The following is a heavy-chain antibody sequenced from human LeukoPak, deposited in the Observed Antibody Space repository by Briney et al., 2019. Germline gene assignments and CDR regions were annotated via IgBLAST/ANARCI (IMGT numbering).Heavy chain of an antibody. D-gene: IGHD1-26*01. J-gene: IGHJ3*02. Sequence: PGETLSLTCAVSGPSISSSNWWSWSRQPPGKGLGCIWVIYHSGNTNYNPCLKSRVTISIDKSKTQFYLKLSSVTAADTAVYYCARDKWEDRYAFDIWGQGTMVTVSS. CDR1: GPSISSSNW. CDR2: IYHSGNT. V-gene: IGHV4-4*02. CDR3: ARDKWEDRYAFDI.